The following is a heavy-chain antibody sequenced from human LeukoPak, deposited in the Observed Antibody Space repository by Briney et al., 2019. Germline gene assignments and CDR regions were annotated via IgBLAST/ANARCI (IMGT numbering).Heavy chain of an antibody. D-gene: IGHD1-26*01. CDR1: GGSFSGYY. CDR2: INHSGST. V-gene: IGHV4-34*01. J-gene: IGHJ4*02. CDR3: ARHLGGDYFDY. Sequence: PSETLSLTCAVYGGSFSGYYWSWIRQPPGKGLEWIGEINHSGSTNYNPSLKSRVTISVDTSKNQFSLKLSSVTAADTAVYYCARHLGGDYFDYWGQGTLVTVSS.